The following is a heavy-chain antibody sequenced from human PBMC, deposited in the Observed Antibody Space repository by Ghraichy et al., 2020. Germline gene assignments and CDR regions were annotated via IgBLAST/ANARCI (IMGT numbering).Heavy chain of an antibody. CDR2: INPNSGGT. J-gene: IGHJ4*02. Sequence: ASVKVSCKASGYTFTGYYMHWVRQVPGQGLEWMGWINPNSGGTNYAQKFQGRVTMTRDTSISTAYMELSRLRSDDTAVYYCARVGRGYSGYDSRAFVDYWGQGTLVTVSS. D-gene: IGHD5-12*01. CDR1: GYTFTGYY. CDR3: ARVGRGYSGYDSRAFVDY. V-gene: IGHV1-2*02.